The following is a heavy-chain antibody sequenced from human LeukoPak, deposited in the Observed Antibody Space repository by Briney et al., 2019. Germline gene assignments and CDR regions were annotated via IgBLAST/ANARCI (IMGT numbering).Heavy chain of an antibody. Sequence: SVKVSCKASGFTFTSSAVQWVRQARGQRLEWIGWIVVGSGNTNYAQKFQERVTITRDMSTSTAHMELSSLRSEDTAVYYCAAAYCGGDCYSSPGDYWGQGTLVTVSS. D-gene: IGHD2-21*02. V-gene: IGHV1-58*01. CDR2: IVVGSGNT. J-gene: IGHJ4*02. CDR3: AAAYCGGDCYSSPGDY. CDR1: GFTFTSSA.